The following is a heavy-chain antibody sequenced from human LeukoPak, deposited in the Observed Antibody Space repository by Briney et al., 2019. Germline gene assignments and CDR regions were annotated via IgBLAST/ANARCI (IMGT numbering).Heavy chain of an antibody. CDR2: IIPIFGTA. CDR1: GGTFSSYA. V-gene: IGHV1-69*01. Sequence: SVKVSCKASGGTFSSYAISWVRQAPGQGLEWMGGIIPIFGTANYAQKFQGRVTITADESTSTAYMELSGLRSEDTAVYYCARGLTTSDNWFDPWGQGTLVTVSS. CDR3: ARGLTTSDNWFDP. D-gene: IGHD4-11*01. J-gene: IGHJ5*02.